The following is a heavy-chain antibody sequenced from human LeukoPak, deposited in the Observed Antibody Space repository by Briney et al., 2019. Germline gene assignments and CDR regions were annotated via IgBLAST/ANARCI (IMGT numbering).Heavy chain of an antibody. D-gene: IGHD3-10*01. J-gene: IGHJ5*02. CDR1: GGAFSSYA. V-gene: IGHV1-69*04. CDR3: ARSQTRTRYYGSGGSWFDP. CDR2: IIPILGIA. Sequence: SVKVSCKASGGAFSSYAISWVRQAPGQGLEWMGRIIPILGIANYAQKFQGRVTITADKSTSTAYMELSSLISEDTAVYYCARSQTRTRYYGSGGSWFDPWGQGTLVTVSS.